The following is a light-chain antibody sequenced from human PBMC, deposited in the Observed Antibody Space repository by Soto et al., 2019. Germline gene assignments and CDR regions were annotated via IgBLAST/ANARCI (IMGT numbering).Light chain of an antibody. CDR3: ASWDDTLNGPV. Sequence: QSVLTQPPSASGTPGQRVTLSCSGSSSNIGRNTVSWYQQLPGTAPKLLVFSTEHRPSWVPARFSGSKSGTSASLAISGLQSDDEAHYYCASWDDTLNGPVFGGGTQLTVL. CDR1: SSNIGRNT. J-gene: IGLJ7*01. V-gene: IGLV1-44*01. CDR2: STE.